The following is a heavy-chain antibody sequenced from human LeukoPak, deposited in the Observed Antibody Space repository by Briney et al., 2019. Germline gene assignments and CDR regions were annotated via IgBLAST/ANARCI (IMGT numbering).Heavy chain of an antibody. CDR1: GGSISSGSYY. J-gene: IGHJ3*02. CDR2: IYTSGST. D-gene: IGHD6-13*01. CDR3: ARFGGGSSWYDNAFDI. Sequence: PSETLSLTCTVSGGSISSGSYYWSWIRQPAGKGLEWIGRIYTSGSTNYNPSLKSRVTISVDTSKNQFSLKLSSVTAADTAVYYCARFGGGSSWYDNAFDIWGQGTMVTVSS. V-gene: IGHV4-61*02.